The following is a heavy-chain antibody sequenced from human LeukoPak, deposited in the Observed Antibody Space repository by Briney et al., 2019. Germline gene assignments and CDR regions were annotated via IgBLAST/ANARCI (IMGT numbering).Heavy chain of an antibody. CDR1: GFTFSDYY. J-gene: IGHJ4*02. Sequence: PGGSLRLSCAASGFTFSDYYMSWIRQAPGKGLEWVPYISSSGSTIYYADSVKGRFTISRDNAKNSLYLQMNSLRAEDTAVYYCARDSIGYSSGWYKFDYWGQGTLVTVSS. D-gene: IGHD6-19*01. CDR3: ARDSIGYSSGWYKFDY. V-gene: IGHV3-11*04. CDR2: ISSSGSTI.